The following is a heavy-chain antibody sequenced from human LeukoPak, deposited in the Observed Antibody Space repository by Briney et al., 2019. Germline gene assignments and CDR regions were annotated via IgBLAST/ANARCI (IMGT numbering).Heavy chain of an antibody. CDR2: IKQDGSEK. V-gene: IGHV3-7*03. CDR1: GFTFSSYW. J-gene: IGHJ4*02. CDR3: AKDSMVRGVRYFDY. D-gene: IGHD3-10*01. Sequence: GGSLRLSCAASGFTFSSYWMSWVRQAPGKGLEWVANIKQDGSEKYYVDSVKGRFTISRDNAKNSLYLQMNSLRAEDTAVYYCAKDSMVRGVRYFDYWGQGTLVTVSS.